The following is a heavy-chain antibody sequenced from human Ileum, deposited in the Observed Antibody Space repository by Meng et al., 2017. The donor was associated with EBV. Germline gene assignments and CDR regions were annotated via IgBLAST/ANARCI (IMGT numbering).Heavy chain of an antibody. CDR1: GVSISGNY. CDR2: FYEGTT. Sequence: VQLQESGPGLVKPSGTLFLTCDVSGVSISGNYWSWIRQSPVKGLEWIGFFYEGTTNYNPSLKSRVTIAAGPANNQISLRLSSVTSADTAVYYCAKGGQWDPLDSWGRGILVTVSS. J-gene: IGHJ4*02. V-gene: IGHV4-59*01. CDR3: AKGGQWDPLDS. D-gene: IGHD1-26*01.